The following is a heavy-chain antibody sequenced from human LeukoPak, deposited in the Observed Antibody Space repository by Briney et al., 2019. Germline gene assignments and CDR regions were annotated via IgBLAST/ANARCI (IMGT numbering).Heavy chain of an antibody. J-gene: IGHJ4*02. V-gene: IGHV1-46*01. CDR3: ARGPLLCSGGSCYLYYFDY. CDR2: INPSGGST. Sequence: ASVKVSCKASGYTFTGYYMHWVRQAPGQGLEWMGIINPSGGSTSYAQKFQGRVTMTRDTSTSTVYMELSSLRAEDTAVYYCARGPLLCSGGSCYLYYFDYWGQGTLVTVSS. D-gene: IGHD2-15*01. CDR1: GYTFTGYY.